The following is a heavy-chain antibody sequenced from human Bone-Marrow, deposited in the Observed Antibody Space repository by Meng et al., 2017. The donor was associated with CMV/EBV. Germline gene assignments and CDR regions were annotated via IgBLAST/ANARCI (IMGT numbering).Heavy chain of an antibody. Sequence: SVKVSCKASGGTFSSYAISWVRQAPGQGLEWMGGIIPIFGTANYAQKFQSRVTITTDESTSTAYMELSSLRSEDTAVYYCARGLNEFPTGDYGNWFDPWGQGTLVTVSS. CDR3: ARGLNEFPTGDYGNWFDP. CDR1: GGTFSSYA. J-gene: IGHJ5*02. D-gene: IGHD4-17*01. CDR2: IIPIFGTA. V-gene: IGHV1-69*05.